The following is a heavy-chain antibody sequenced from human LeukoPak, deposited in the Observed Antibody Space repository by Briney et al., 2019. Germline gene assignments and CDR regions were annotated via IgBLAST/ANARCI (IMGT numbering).Heavy chain of an antibody. Sequence: PGGSLILSCAASGFTFSSYSMNWVRQAPGKVLEWVSSISSSSSYIYYADSVKGRFTISRDNAKNSLYLQMNSLRAEDTAVYYCARDRKGLGNWFDPWGQGTLVTVSS. J-gene: IGHJ5*02. CDR2: ISSSSSYI. CDR1: GFTFSSYS. V-gene: IGHV3-21*01. CDR3: ARDRKGLGNWFDP. D-gene: IGHD3/OR15-3a*01.